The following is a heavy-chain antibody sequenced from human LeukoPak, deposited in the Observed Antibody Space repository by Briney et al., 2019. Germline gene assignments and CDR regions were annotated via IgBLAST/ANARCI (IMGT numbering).Heavy chain of an antibody. J-gene: IGHJ6*03. CDR2: IWYDGSNK. CDR3: AIAGYSSSWPNQYYMDV. Sequence: GGSLRLSCAASGFTFSSCGMHWVRQAPGKGLEWVAVIWYDGSNKYYADSVKGRFTISRDNSKNTLYLQMNSLRAEDTAVYYCAIAGYSSSWPNQYYMDVWGKGTTVTVSS. D-gene: IGHD6-13*01. CDR1: GFTFSSCG. V-gene: IGHV3-33*01.